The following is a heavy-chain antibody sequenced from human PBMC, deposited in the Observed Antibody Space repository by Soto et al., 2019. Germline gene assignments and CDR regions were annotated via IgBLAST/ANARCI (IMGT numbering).Heavy chain of an antibody. CDR2: IYWDDDK. Sequence: QITLKESGPTLVKPTQTLTLTCTFSGFSLSTSGVGVGWIRQPPGKALEWLALIYWDDDKRYSPSLKSSLTITKDTSKNQVVLTMTNMHPVDTATYSCAHRLPTPRFDYWGQGTLVTVSS. V-gene: IGHV2-5*02. D-gene: IGHD1-1*01. CDR1: GFSLSTSGVG. J-gene: IGHJ4*02. CDR3: AHRLPTPRFDY.